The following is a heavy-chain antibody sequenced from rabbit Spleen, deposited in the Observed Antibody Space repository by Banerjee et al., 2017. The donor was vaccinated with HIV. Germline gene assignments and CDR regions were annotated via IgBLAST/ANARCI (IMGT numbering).Heavy chain of an antibody. CDR2: IYPSSSGST. Sequence: QQQLEESGGDLVKPGASLTLTCTASGFSFSSGYGMFWVRQAPGKGLEWIGCIYPSSSGSTYYASWAKGRFTISKTSSTTVTLQMTSLTAADTATYFCARDEASGGHAPGLWGPGTLVTVS. CDR3: ARDEASGGHAPGL. V-gene: IGHV1S45*01. J-gene: IGHJ4*01. CDR1: GFSFSSGYG. D-gene: IGHD1-1*01.